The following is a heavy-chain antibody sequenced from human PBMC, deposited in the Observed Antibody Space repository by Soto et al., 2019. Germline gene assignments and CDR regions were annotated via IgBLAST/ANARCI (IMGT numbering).Heavy chain of an antibody. CDR2: INPNSGGT. J-gene: IGHJ4*02. V-gene: IGHV1-2*02. D-gene: IGHD5-12*01. CDR3: ASIDSRKWLRSPKYYFDY. Sequence: QVQLVQSGAEVKKPGASVKVSCKASGYTFTGYYMHWVRQAPGQGLEWMGWINPNSGGTNYAQKFQGRVTMNRDTSISTAYMELSRLRSDDTDVYYCASIDSRKWLRSPKYYFDYWGQGTLVTVSS. CDR1: GYTFTGYY.